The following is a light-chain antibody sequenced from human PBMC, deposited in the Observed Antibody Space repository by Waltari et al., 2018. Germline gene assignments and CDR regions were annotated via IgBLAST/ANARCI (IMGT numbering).Light chain of an antibody. CDR1: QGISSY. V-gene: IGKV1-8*01. CDR2: AAS. Sequence: AIRMTQSPSSFSASTGDRVTITCRASQGISSYLAWYQQKPGNAPKLLIYAASTLQSGVPSRFSGSGSGTDFTLTISCLQSEDFATYYCQQYYSILDTFGGGTKVEIK. J-gene: IGKJ4*01. CDR3: QQYYSILDT.